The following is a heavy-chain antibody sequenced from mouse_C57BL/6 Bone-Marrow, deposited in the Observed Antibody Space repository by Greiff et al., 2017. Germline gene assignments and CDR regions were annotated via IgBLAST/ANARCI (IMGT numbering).Heavy chain of an antibody. J-gene: IGHJ1*03. V-gene: IGHV1-72*01. Sequence: VQLQQPGAELVKPGASVKLSCKASGYTFTSYWMHWVKQRPGRGLEWIGRIDPTSGGTKYNEKFKDKATLTVDKPSSTAYMQLSSLTSEDSAVYYCAHGNYFSWYFAVWGKGTTVTVSS. CDR2: IDPTSGGT. D-gene: IGHD2-1*01. CDR1: GYTFTSYW. CDR3: AHGNYFSWYFAV.